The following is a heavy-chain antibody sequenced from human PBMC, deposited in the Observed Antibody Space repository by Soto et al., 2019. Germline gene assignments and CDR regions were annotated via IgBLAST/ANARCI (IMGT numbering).Heavy chain of an antibody. J-gene: IGHJ6*03. CDR1: GFTFSTYA. V-gene: IGHV3-23*01. CDR2: ITTSGGNT. CDR3: AGRYCTNGVCYTNYYYYIDV. D-gene: IGHD2-8*01. Sequence: EVQLLESGGGLVQPGGSLRLYCAASGFTFSTYAMSWVRQAPGKGLEWVATITTSGGNTNYADSVQGRFTISRDNSKNTLYLQMNSLRAEDTAIYYCAGRYCTNGVCYTNYYYYIDVWGKGTTVTVSS.